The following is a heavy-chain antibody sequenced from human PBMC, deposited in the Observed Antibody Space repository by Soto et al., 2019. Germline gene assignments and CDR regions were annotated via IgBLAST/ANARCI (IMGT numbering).Heavy chain of an antibody. Sequence: EVQLVESGGGLVQPGGSLRLSCAASGFTFSSYSMNWVRQAPGKGLEWVSYISSSSSTIYYADSVKGRFTISRDNAKNSLYLQMNSLRDEDTAVYYWARGQQLGTREYFDYWGQGTLVTVSS. CDR1: GFTFSSYS. D-gene: IGHD6-13*01. CDR2: ISSSSSTI. CDR3: ARGQQLGTREYFDY. J-gene: IGHJ4*02. V-gene: IGHV3-48*02.